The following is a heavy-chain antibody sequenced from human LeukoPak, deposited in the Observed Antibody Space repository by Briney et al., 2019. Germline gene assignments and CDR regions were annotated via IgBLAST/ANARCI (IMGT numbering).Heavy chain of an antibody. CDR1: RFTFSSYW. V-gene: IGHV3-74*01. CDR2: INSDGSST. D-gene: IGHD2-21*01. CDR3: ARELLPSGLAPHLGMDV. J-gene: IGHJ6*02. Sequence: GGSLRLSCAASRFTFSSYWMHWVRQAPGKGLVWVSRINSDGSSTSYADSMKGRFTISRDNAKNTLYLQMNSLRAEDTAVYYCARELLPSGLAPHLGMDVWGQGTTVTVSS.